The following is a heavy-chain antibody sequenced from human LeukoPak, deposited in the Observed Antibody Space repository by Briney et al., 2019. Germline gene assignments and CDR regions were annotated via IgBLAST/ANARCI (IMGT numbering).Heavy chain of an antibody. D-gene: IGHD3-22*01. V-gene: IGHV3-30-3*01. CDR1: GFTLSSYA. J-gene: IGHJ4*02. CDR3: ARGSQTWLLRGYFDY. Sequence: PGRSLRLSCAASGFTLSSYAMHWVRQAPGKGPEWVAVISYDGSNKYYADSVKGRFTISRDNSKNTLYLQMNSLRAEDTAVYYCARGSQTWLLRGYFDYWGQGTLVTVSS. CDR2: ISYDGSNK.